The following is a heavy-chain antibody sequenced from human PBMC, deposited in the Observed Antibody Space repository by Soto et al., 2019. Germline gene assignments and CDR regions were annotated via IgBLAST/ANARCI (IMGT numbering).Heavy chain of an antibody. D-gene: IGHD2-8*01. Sequence: QVQLVQSGAEVKKPGSSVKVSCKASGGTFSSYAISWVRQAPGQGLEWMGGIIPMFGTANYAQKFQGRVTITADESTSAAYMELSSLRSEDTAVYYCARGGGRILMVYAGDYYGMDVWGQGTTFTVSS. J-gene: IGHJ6*02. CDR1: GGTFSSYA. CDR2: IIPMFGTA. CDR3: ARGGGRILMVYAGDYYGMDV. V-gene: IGHV1-69*01.